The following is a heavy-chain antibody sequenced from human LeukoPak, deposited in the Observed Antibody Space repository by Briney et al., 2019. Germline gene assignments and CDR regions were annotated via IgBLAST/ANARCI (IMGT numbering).Heavy chain of an antibody. CDR3: ARPTKHDYSKPLDY. CDR1: GYTFTGYY. V-gene: IGHV1-2*05. CDR2: INPNSGGT. D-gene: IGHD4-11*01. Sequence: ASVKVSCKASGYTFTGYYMHWVRQAPGQGLEWMGRINPNSGGTNYAQKFQGRVTMTRDTSISTAYMELSRLRSDDTDVYYCARPTKHDYSKPLDYWGQGTLVTVSS. J-gene: IGHJ4*02.